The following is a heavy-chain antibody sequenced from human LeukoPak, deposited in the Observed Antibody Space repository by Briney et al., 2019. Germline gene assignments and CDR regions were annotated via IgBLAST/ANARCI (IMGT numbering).Heavy chain of an antibody. CDR3: ARASRDGYNQNFDH. Sequence: LGESLKISCKGLGYSFSSYWNAWVRQRPGKGLEWMGIIYPGGSETRYDPSFQGQVTISADSSTSTAYLQWSSLRASDTAMYYCARASRDGYNQNFDHWGQGTPVTVSS. D-gene: IGHD5-24*01. CDR2: IYPGGSET. J-gene: IGHJ4*02. CDR1: GYSFSSYW. V-gene: IGHV5-51*01.